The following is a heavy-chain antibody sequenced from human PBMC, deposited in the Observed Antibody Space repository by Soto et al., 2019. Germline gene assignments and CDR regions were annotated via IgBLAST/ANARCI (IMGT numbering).Heavy chain of an antibody. CDR2: ISPDGRTT. D-gene: IGHD3-10*01. Sequence: LRLSCAASGFSFSHYWMHWVRQAPGKGLVWVSRISPDGRTTTYADSVKGRFTISRDNTKSTLYLQMNSLTVEDGAVYYCADSWLPTSYWGPGTLVTVSS. V-gene: IGHV3-74*01. CDR1: GFSFSHYW. J-gene: IGHJ4*02. CDR3: ADSWLPTSY.